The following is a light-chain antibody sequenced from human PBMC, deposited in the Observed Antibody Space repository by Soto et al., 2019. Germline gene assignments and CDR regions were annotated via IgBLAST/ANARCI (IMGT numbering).Light chain of an antibody. J-gene: IGLJ1*01. CDR3: SSYTSTSTFV. CDR2: HVS. V-gene: IGLV2-14*01. Sequence: QSALTQPASVSGSPGQSITISCTGTSSDVGGYNYVSWYQHHPGKAPKLMIYHVSNRPSGVSNRFSGSKSGNTASLTISGLQVEDETDYYRSSYTSTSTFVFGTGTKLTVL. CDR1: SSDVGGYNY.